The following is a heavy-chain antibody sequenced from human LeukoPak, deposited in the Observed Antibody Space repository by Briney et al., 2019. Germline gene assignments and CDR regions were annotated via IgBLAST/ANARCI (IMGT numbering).Heavy chain of an antibody. Sequence: GGSLRLSCAASRFTFRNYLMNWVRQAPGKGLEWVSFISSTGGTIYYADSVKGRFTVSRDNGKNSLLLQMNSLRAEDTALYYCARGYSRAAFDIWGQGTVVAVSS. J-gene: IGHJ3*02. CDR2: ISSTGGTI. CDR1: RFTFRNYL. D-gene: IGHD2-15*01. CDR3: ARGYSRAAFDI. V-gene: IGHV3-48*01.